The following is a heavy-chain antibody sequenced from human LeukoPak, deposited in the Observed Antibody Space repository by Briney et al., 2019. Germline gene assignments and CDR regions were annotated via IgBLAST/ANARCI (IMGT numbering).Heavy chain of an antibody. Sequence: SETLSLTCTVSGDSTSSDTYSWGWIRQPPGKGLEWIGNVYYRGSTYYSPSLKSRVSISVDISRKLFPLRLASVTAADTAMYYCTRVDYRDRGGYFDFWGQGTVVAVSS. CDR3: TRVDYRDRGGYFDF. D-gene: IGHD3-22*01. CDR1: GDSTSSDTYS. CDR2: VYYRGST. V-gene: IGHV4-39*06. J-gene: IGHJ4*02.